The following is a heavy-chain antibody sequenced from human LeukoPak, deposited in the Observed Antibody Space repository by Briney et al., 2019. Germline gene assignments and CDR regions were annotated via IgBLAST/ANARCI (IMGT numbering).Heavy chain of an antibody. D-gene: IGHD3-22*01. V-gene: IGHV3-23*01. CDR2: ISGSGLST. CDR3: ARSRGFRARDDS. J-gene: IGHJ5*01. Sequence: GGSLRFSCAASGFTFSSYAMIWVRQAPGKGLECVSAISGSGLSTFYADSMKGRLTISRDNSKNMLYLQINSLRAEDTAVYFCARSRGFRARDDSWGQGTLVTVSS. CDR1: GFTFSSYA.